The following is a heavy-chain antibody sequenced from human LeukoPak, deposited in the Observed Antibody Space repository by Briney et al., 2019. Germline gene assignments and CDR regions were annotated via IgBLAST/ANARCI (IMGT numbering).Heavy chain of an antibody. CDR1: GYTFTSYG. CDR2: ISGYNANT. D-gene: IGHD3-22*01. CDR3: ARDKGYFYDISGYFLDY. V-gene: IGHV1-18*01. Sequence: ASVKVSCKASGYTFTSYGISWVRQAPGQGLEWMGWISGYNANTNYAQKLQGRVTMTTDTSTSTAYMELGSLRSDDTAVYYCARDKGYFYDISGYFLDYWGQGTLVTVSS. J-gene: IGHJ4*02.